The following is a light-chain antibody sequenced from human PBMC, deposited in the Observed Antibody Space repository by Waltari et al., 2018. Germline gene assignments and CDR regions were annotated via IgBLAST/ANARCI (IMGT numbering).Light chain of an antibody. CDR2: QAS. CDR1: QSIRNW. CDR3: KQYNNYFWT. J-gene: IGKJ1*01. Sequence: DIQMTQSPSTLSASVGDRVTITCRASQSIRNWLAWYQQKPGRAPKLLIYQASNLESGVPSRFSGSGSGSQFTLTISSLQPDDFATYYCKQYNNYFWTFGQGTKVEIK. V-gene: IGKV1-5*03.